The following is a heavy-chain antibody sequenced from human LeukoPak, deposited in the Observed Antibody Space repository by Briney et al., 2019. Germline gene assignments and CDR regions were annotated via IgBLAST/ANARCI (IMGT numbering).Heavy chain of an antibody. D-gene: IGHD3-10*01. V-gene: IGHV1-2*04. CDR2: INPNSGGT. J-gene: IGHJ4*02. Sequence: ASVKVSCKASGYTFTSYGISWVRQAPGQGLEWMGWINPNSGGTNYAQKFQGWVTMTRDTSISTAYMELSRLRSDDTAVYYCARAYGSGSYDPFDYWGQGTLVTVSS. CDR1: GYTFTSYG. CDR3: ARAYGSGSYDPFDY.